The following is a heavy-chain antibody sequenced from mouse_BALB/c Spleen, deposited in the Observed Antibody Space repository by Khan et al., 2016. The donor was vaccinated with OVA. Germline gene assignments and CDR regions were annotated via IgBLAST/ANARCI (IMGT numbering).Heavy chain of an antibody. CDR3: ARLGYYGWFAY. Sequence: EVKLLESGGGLVQPGGSLILSCVASGFDFSRYWMSWARQAPGKGQEWIGEINPGSSTINYTPSLKDKFIISRDNAKNTLFLQMTKVISEDTALYYCARLGYYGWFAYWGQGTLVTVSA. CDR2: INPGSSTI. J-gene: IGHJ3*01. V-gene: IGHV4-2*02. CDR1: GFDFSRYW. D-gene: IGHD1-1*01.